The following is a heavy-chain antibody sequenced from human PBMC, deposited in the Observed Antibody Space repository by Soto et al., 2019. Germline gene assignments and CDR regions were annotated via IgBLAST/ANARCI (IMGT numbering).Heavy chain of an antibody. J-gene: IGHJ6*02. V-gene: IGHV4-59*08. CDR2: IYYSGST. Sequence: PSETLSLTCTVSGGSISSYYWSWIRQPPGKGLEWIGYIYYSGSTNYNPSLKSRVTISVDTSKNQFSLKLSSVTAADTAVYYCASSKWGSGTDGYYYYVMDVWGQGTTVTVSS. CDR3: ASSKWGSGTDGYYYYVMDV. D-gene: IGHD3-10*01. CDR1: GGSISSYY.